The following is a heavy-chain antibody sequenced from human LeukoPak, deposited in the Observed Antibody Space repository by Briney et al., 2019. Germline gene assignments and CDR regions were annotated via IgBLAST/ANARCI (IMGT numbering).Heavy chain of an antibody. Sequence: GGSLRLSCSASAFTFSMYWMTWVRQAPGKGLEWVSTIKEDGSDKYYVDSVRGRFTISRDNAENSLYLQMNSLTAEDAALYYCVRDGIRDIPGVITIRYDYWGRGTLVTVSS. CDR3: VRDGIRDIPGVITIRYDY. V-gene: IGHV3-7*05. D-gene: IGHD3-10*01. J-gene: IGHJ4*02. CDR2: IKEDGSDK. CDR1: AFTFSMYW.